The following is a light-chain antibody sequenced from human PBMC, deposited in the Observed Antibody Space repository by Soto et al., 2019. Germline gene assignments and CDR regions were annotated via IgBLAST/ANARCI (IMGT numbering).Light chain of an antibody. Sequence: SALTQPASVSGSPGQSITISCTGTSSDVGDYNFVSWYQQHPGKAPKLMIYDVSNRPSGVSNRFSASKSGNTASLTISGLQAEDEADYYCSSYTSSSAPWVFGGGTKLTVL. CDR2: DVS. J-gene: IGLJ3*02. CDR1: SSDVGDYNF. V-gene: IGLV2-14*01. CDR3: SSYTSSSAPWV.